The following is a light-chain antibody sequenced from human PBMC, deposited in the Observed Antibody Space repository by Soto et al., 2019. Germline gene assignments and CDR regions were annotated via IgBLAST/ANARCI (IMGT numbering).Light chain of an antibody. CDR2: DTT. Sequence: QTVVAQESSVTVSPGGTVTLTCGSSTGAVTNSHYPFWIQQRPGQAPKTLIYDTTNKHSWTPARFSGSLLGGKAALTLSGAQPEDDADYNCLISYAGDGPYGFGAGIKLTAL. J-gene: IGLJ1*01. CDR1: TGAVTNSHY. V-gene: IGLV7-46*01. CDR3: LISYAGDGPYG.